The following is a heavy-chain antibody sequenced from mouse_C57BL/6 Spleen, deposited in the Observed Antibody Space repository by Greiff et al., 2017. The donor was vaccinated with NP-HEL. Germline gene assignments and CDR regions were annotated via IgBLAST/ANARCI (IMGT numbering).Heavy chain of an antibody. Sequence: VQVVESGAELVRPGTSVKMSCKASGYTFTNYWIGWAKQRPGHGLEWIGDIYPGGGYTNYNEKFKGKATLTADKSSSTAYMQFSSLTSEDSAIYYCARGGDGRYFDVWGTGTTVTVSS. D-gene: IGHD3-1*01. CDR2: IYPGGGYT. CDR1: GYTFTNYW. J-gene: IGHJ1*03. V-gene: IGHV1-63*01. CDR3: ARGGDGRYFDV.